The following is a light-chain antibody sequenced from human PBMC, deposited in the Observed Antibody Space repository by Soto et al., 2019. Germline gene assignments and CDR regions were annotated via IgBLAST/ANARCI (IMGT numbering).Light chain of an antibody. V-gene: IGLV1-36*01. J-gene: IGLJ3*02. CDR1: NVGNKA. CDR2: YDD. CDR3: AIWDDSVDGWV. Sequence: QSVLTQPPSVSEAPGQRVTISCSGSNVGNKAVNWYQQLPGKAPKLLLYYDDMLSSGVSDRFSGSKSGTSASLAISGLQNDDDGDYYCAIWDDSVDGWVFGGGTNLTVL.